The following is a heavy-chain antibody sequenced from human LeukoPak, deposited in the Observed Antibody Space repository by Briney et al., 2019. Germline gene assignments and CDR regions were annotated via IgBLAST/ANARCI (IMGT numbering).Heavy chain of an antibody. V-gene: IGHV3-33*01. Sequence: GGSLRLSCAASGFTFSSYGVHWVRQAPGKGLEWVAVIWYDGSNKYYADSVKGRFTISRDNSKNTLYLQMNSLRAEDTAVYYCARDSRDTAMVGPDYWGQGTLVTVSS. D-gene: IGHD5-18*01. CDR3: ARDSRDTAMVGPDY. CDR1: GFTFSSYG. CDR2: IWYDGSNK. J-gene: IGHJ4*02.